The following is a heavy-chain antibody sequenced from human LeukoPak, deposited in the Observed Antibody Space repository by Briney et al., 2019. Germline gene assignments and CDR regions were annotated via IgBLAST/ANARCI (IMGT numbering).Heavy chain of an antibody. CDR2: VYYSGST. J-gene: IGHJ4*02. Sequence: SETLSLTCTVSGGSISSYYWSWIRQPPGKGLEWIGYVYYSGSTNYNPSLKSRVTISVDTSKNQFSLKLSSVTAADTAVYYCARVEYGDYVVDYWGQGTLVTVSS. V-gene: IGHV4-59*01. CDR1: GGSISSYY. D-gene: IGHD4-17*01. CDR3: ARVEYGDYVVDY.